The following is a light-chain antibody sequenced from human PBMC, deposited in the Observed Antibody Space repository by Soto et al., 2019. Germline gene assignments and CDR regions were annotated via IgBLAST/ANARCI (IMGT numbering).Light chain of an antibody. V-gene: IGKV1-39*01. J-gene: IGKJ4*01. CDR1: QSISTY. Sequence: DIQMTQSPSSLSASVGDRVTITCRASQSISTYLHWYQQKPGKAPRLLIYTASSLQSGVPSRLSGSGSGTDFTLTIRSLQPEDFGTYYCQQTYNTPQTFGGGTKVDIK. CDR2: TAS. CDR3: QQTYNTPQT.